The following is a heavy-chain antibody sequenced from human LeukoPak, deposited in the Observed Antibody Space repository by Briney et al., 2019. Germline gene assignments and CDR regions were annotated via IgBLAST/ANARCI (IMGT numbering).Heavy chain of an antibody. CDR2: IYYSGST. CDR1: GGSISSYY. Sequence: PSETLSLTCTVSGGSISSYYWSWIRQPPGKGLEWIGYIYYSGSTNYNPSLKSRVTMSVDTSKNQFSLKLSSVTAADTAVYYCARDDGVRLELEDSLGDAFDIWGQGTMVTVSS. J-gene: IGHJ3*02. D-gene: IGHD1-1*01. CDR3: ARDDGVRLELEDSLGDAFDI. V-gene: IGHV4-59*12.